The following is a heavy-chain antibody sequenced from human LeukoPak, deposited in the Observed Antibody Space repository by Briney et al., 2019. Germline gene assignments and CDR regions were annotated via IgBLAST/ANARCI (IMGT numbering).Heavy chain of an antibody. Sequence: PGGSLRLSCAASGFTFSSYWMSWVRQAPGKGLEWVANIKQDGSEKYYVDSVKGRFTISRDNAKNSLYLQMNSLRAEDTAVYYCARANTTYYYDSSGYYYYYYYYMDVCGKGTTVTVSS. CDR1: GFTFSSYW. J-gene: IGHJ6*03. V-gene: IGHV3-7*01. D-gene: IGHD3-22*01. CDR3: ARANTTYYYDSSGYYYYYYYYMDV. CDR2: IKQDGSEK.